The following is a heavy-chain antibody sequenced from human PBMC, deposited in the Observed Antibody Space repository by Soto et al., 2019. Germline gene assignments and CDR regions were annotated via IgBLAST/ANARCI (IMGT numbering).Heavy chain of an antibody. J-gene: IGHJ3*02. CDR1: GGTFSSYA. Sequence: QVQLVQSGAEVKKPGSSVKVSCKASGGTFSSYAISWVRQAPGQGLEWMGGIIPIFGTANYAQKFQGRVTITADESTSTAYMELSSLRSEDTAVYYCARATNPYTMIVVAKALDAFDIWGQGTMVTVSS. D-gene: IGHD3-22*01. V-gene: IGHV1-69*01. CDR2: IIPIFGTA. CDR3: ARATNPYTMIVVAKALDAFDI.